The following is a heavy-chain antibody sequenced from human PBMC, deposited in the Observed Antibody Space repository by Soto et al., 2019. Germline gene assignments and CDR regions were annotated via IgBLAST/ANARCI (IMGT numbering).Heavy chain of an antibody. D-gene: IGHD6-6*01. J-gene: IGHJ6*02. CDR1: GGTFSSYA. CDR2: IIPIFGTA. Sequence: QVQLVQSGAEVKKPGSSVKVSCKASGGTFSSYAISWVRQAPGQGLEWMGGIIPIFGTANYAQKFQGRVTITADESTSPAYMELSSLRSEDAAVYYCAREVAAHHYYYGMDVWGQGTTVTVSS. CDR3: AREVAAHHYYYGMDV. V-gene: IGHV1-69*12.